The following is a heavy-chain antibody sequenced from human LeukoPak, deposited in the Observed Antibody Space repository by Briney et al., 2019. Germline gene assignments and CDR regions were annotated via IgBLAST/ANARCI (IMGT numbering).Heavy chain of an antibody. D-gene: IGHD4-17*01. V-gene: IGHV5-51*01. Sequence: GESLKISCEGSGYRFSIYWIGWVRQMPGKGLEWMGMIFPDDSETRYSPSFQGQVTISADKSISTSYLQWSSLKAPDTAMYYCARVGGSSHNGDFDYWGQGTLITVSS. CDR2: IFPDDSET. CDR3: ARVGGSSHNGDFDY. CDR1: GYRFSIYW. J-gene: IGHJ4*02.